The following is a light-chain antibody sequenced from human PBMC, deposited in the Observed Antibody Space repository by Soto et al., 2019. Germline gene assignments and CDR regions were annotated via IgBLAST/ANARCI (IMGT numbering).Light chain of an antibody. V-gene: IGKV1-5*03. CDR2: KAS. CDR3: QHYNSYPYT. Sequence: DIQMTQSPSTLSASVGDRVTITCRASQTISNWLAWYQQRPGKAPNLLIYKASSLESGVSSRFSGSGSGTEFTLTISSLQPDDFATYSCQHYNSYPYTFGQGTKLEIK. CDR1: QTISNW. J-gene: IGKJ2*01.